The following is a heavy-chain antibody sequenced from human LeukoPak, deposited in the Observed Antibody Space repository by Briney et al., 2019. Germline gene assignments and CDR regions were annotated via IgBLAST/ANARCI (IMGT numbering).Heavy chain of an antibody. CDR3: ARRYFYDSGGYYYYFDY. J-gene: IGHJ4*02. D-gene: IGHD3-22*01. V-gene: IGHV4-39*01. CDR2: IYYSGST. CDR1: GGSISSSSYY. Sequence: SETPSLTCTVSGGSISSSSYYWGWIRQPPGKGLEWIGSIYYSGSTYYNPSLKSRVTISVDTSKNQSSLKLSSVTAADTAVYYCARRYFYDSGGYYYYFDYWGQGTLVTVSS.